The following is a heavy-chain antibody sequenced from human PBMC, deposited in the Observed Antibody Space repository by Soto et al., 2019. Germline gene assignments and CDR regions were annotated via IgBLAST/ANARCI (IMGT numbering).Heavy chain of an antibody. CDR3: ARDGELEPFDF. J-gene: IGHJ4*02. CDR2: IKQDGSEK. V-gene: IGHV3-7*01. D-gene: IGHD1-1*01. Sequence: EVQLVESGGGLVQPGGSLRLSCAASGFTFSSDWMSWVRQAPGKGLEWVANIKQDGSEKYYVDSVKGRFTISRDNAKNSPYLQMNSLSAEDTAVYYCARDGELEPFDFCGEGTLVSVSS. CDR1: GFTFSSDW.